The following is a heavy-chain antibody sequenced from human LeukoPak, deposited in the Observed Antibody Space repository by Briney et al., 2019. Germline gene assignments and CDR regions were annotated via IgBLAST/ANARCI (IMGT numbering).Heavy chain of an antibody. D-gene: IGHD1-26*01. V-gene: IGHV3-23*01. CDR1: GFTFRSYA. J-gene: IGHJ4*02. CDR2: IIGSGGST. CDR3: ASFSGSHDY. Sequence: GGSLRLSCAASGFTFRSYAMSWVRKAPGKGLEWVSAIIGSGGSTYYADSVKGRFTISRNNSKNTLYLQMNSLRAEDTAVYYCASFSGSHDYWGQGTLVTVSS.